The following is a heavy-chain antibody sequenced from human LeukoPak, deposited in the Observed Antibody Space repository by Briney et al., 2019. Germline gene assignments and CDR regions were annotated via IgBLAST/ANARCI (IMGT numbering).Heavy chain of an antibody. CDR1: GFTFSSYS. J-gene: IGHJ4*02. Sequence: GGSLRLSCAASGFTFSSYSMNWVRQAPGKGLEWVSSISSTSSYIYYADSVKGRFTISRDNAKNSLYLQMNSLRAEDTAVYYCARDHNGSGSHYWGQGTLVTVSS. D-gene: IGHD3-10*01. CDR3: ARDHNGSGSHY. V-gene: IGHV3-21*01. CDR2: ISSTSSYI.